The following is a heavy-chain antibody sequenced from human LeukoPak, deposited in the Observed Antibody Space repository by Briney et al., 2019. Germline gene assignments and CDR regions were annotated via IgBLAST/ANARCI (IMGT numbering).Heavy chain of an antibody. CDR2: IRYDGSNK. V-gene: IGHV3-30*02. CDR3: AKDEWGYSSGWSGILGY. D-gene: IGHD6-19*01. Sequence: GGSLRLSCAASGFTFSSYGMHWVRQAPGKGLEWVAFIRYDGSNKYYADSVKGRFTISRDNSKNTLYLQMNSLRAEDTAVYYCAKDEWGYSSGWSGILGYWSQGTLVTVSS. CDR1: GFTFSSYG. J-gene: IGHJ4*02.